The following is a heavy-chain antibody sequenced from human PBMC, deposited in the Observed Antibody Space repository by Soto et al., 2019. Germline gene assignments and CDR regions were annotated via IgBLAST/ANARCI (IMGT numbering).Heavy chain of an antibody. CDR1: GYTFTGYY. V-gene: IGHV1-2*02. J-gene: IGHJ5*02. Sequence: ASVKVSCKASGYTFTGYYLHWVRQAPGQGLEWMGWINPYSGGTNYAQNFQGRVTMTRDTSISTAYMELSRLRSDDTAVYYCARVPLYGDSPATNWFGPWGQGXLVTVYS. CDR2: INPYSGGT. CDR3: ARVPLYGDSPATNWFGP. D-gene: IGHD4-17*01.